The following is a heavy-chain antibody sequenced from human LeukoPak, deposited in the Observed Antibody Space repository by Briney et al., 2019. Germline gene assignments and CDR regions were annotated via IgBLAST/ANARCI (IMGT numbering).Heavy chain of an antibody. V-gene: IGHV2-70*11. CDR1: GFSLSTSGMC. CDR3: ARVTPYSGSSSPFDY. D-gene: IGHD1-26*01. J-gene: IGHJ4*02. CDR2: FDWDDDK. Sequence: SGPAPVKPTQTLTLTCTFSGFSLSTSGMCVSWIRKPPGKALEWLARFDWDDDKYHSTSLKTRLTISKDTSKSQVVLTMTNMDPVDTATYYCARVTPYSGSSSPFDYWGQGTLVTVSS.